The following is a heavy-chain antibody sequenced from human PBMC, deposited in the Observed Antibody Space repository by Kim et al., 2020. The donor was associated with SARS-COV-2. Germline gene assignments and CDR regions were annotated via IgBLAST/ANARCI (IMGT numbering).Heavy chain of an antibody. J-gene: IGHJ4*02. CDR3: ARGGLQGGTTKDD. CDR1: GFTFSSYW. Sequence: GGSLRLSCAASGFTFSSYWMHWVRQAPGKGLVWVARIYNDGSIISYADSVKGRFTISRDNAKNTVYLQINSLRGEDTAVYYCARGGLQGGTTKDDWGQG. V-gene: IGHV3-74*01. CDR2: IYNDGSII. D-gene: IGHD1-1*01.